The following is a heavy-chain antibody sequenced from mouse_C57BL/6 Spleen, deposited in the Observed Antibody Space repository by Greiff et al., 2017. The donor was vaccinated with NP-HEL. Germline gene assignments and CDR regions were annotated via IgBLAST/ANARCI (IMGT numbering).Heavy chain of an antibody. CDR2: ISSGSSTI. J-gene: IGHJ3*01. CDR3: ARGPFDGYYVAWFAY. CDR1: GFTFSDYG. D-gene: IGHD2-3*01. V-gene: IGHV5-17*01. Sequence: EVQLVESGGGLVKPGGSLKLSCAASGFTFSDYGMHWVRQAPEKGLEWVAYISSGSSTIYYADTVKGRFTISRDNAKNTLFLQMTSLRSEDTAMYYCARGPFDGYYVAWFAYWGQGTLVTVSA.